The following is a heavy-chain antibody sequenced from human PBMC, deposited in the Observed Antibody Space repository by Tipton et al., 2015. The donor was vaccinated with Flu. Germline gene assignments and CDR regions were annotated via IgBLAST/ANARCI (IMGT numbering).Heavy chain of an antibody. D-gene: IGHD6-19*01. CDR2: IYHSGST. CDR1: GYSISSGSY. V-gene: IGHV4-38-2*01. J-gene: IGHJ4*02. CDR3: ARRRAVAGTGFDY. Sequence: GLVKPSETLSLTCAVSGYSISSGSYWGWIRQPPGKGPEWIGSIYHSGSTYYNPSLKSRVTISVDTSMNQFSLKLSSVTAADTAVYYCARRRAVAGTGFDYWGQGTLVTVSS.